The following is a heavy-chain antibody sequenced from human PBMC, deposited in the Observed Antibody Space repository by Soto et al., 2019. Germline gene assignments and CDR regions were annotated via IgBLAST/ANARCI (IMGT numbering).Heavy chain of an antibody. CDR1: GYTFTGYY. CDR3: ARHNGYGVLALLSQCDNWFDP. Sequence: ASVKVSCKASGYTFTGYYIHWVRQAPGQGLEWMGWINPSSGDTNYAQKFQDRVTMTRDTSISTAFMELSRLRSDDTAVYYCARHNGYGVLALLSQCDNWFDPWGQGTLVTVSS. D-gene: IGHD5-12*01. J-gene: IGHJ5*02. V-gene: IGHV1-2*02. CDR2: INPSSGDT.